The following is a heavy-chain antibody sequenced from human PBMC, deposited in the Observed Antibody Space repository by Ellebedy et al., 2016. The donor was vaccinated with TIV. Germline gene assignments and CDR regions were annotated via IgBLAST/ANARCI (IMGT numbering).Heavy chain of an antibody. CDR2: IYNSGTT. CDR1: GDSISSYH. J-gene: IGHJ6*04. Sequence: SETLSLXCTVSGDSISSYHWGWVRQPAGKGLEWIGRIYNSGTTNYNPSLSSRVTMSVDTSKNEFSLELNSVTAADTAVYYCARLGGPAVETKMDVWGKGTTVTVSS. CDR3: ARLGGPAVETKMDV. V-gene: IGHV4-4*07. D-gene: IGHD6-19*01.